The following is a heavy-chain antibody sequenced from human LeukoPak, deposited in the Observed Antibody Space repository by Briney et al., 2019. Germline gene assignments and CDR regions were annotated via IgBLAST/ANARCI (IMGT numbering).Heavy chain of an antibody. V-gene: IGHV4-30-2*01. D-gene: IGHD2-2*01. CDR3: ARGGGGRPKYQLLLWSYNWFDP. CDR2: IYHSGST. CDR1: GGSISSGGYY. Sequence: PQTLSLTCTVSGGSISSGGYYWSWIRQPPGKGLEWIGYIYHSGSTYYNPSLKSRVTISVDRSKNQFSLKLSSVTAADTAVYYCARGGGGRPKYQLLLWSYNWFDPWGQGTLVTVSS. J-gene: IGHJ5*02.